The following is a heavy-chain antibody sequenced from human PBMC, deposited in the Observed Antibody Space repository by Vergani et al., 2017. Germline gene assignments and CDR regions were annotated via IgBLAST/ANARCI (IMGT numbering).Heavy chain of an antibody. D-gene: IGHD3-3*01. J-gene: IGHJ4*02. CDR2: INPSGGST. V-gene: IGHV1-46*03. Sequence: QVQLVQSGAEVKKPGASVKVSCKASGYTFTSYYMHWVRQAPGQGLEWMGIINPSGGSTSYAQKFQGRVTMTRDTSTSTVYMELSSLRSEDTAVYYCARAHNLCVLRFLEWSPLFDYWGQGTLVTVSS. CDR3: ARAHNLCVLRFLEWSPLFDY. CDR1: GYTFTSYY.